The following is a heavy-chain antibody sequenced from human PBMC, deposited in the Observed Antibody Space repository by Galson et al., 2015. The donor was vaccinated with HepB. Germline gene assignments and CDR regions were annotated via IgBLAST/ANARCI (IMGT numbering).Heavy chain of an antibody. J-gene: IGHJ4*02. V-gene: IGHV3-23*01. Sequence: SLRLSCAASGFTFSSYAMSWVRQAPGKGLEWISAISGSGGSTYYADSVKGRFTISRDNSKNTLYLQMNSLRAEDTAIYYCAKEGGTSRFTSCCSFDYWGQGTLVTVSS. CDR2: ISGSGGST. D-gene: IGHD2-2*01. CDR3: AKEGGTSRFTSCCSFDY. CDR1: GFTFSSYA.